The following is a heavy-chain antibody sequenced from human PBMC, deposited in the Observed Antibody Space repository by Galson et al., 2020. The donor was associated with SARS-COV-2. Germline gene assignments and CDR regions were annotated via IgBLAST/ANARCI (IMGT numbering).Heavy chain of an antibody. V-gene: IGHV4-4*02. D-gene: IGHD3-22*01. J-gene: IGHJ4*02. CDR1: GGSISSSNW. CDR3: ASAPQYDSSGYYLDY. Sequence: SETLSLPCAVSGGSISSSNWWSWVRQPPGKGLEWIGEIYHSGSTNYNPSLKSRVTISVDKSKNQFSLKLSSVTAADTAVYFCASAPQYDSSGYYLDYWGQGTLVTVSS. CDR2: IYHSGST.